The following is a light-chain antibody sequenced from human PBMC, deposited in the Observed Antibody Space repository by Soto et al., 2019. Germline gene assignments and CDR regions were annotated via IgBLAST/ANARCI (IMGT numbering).Light chain of an antibody. V-gene: IGLV2-14*03. CDR2: DVS. CDR3: TSYTRSSTVV. J-gene: IGLJ2*01. Sequence: QSALTQPASVSGSPGQSITISCTGTSSDVGGYNSVSWYQQHPGKAPKLMIYDVSHRPSGVFNRFSGSKSGNTASLTISGLQAEDEADYYCTSYTRSSTVVFGGGTKLTVL. CDR1: SSDVGGYNS.